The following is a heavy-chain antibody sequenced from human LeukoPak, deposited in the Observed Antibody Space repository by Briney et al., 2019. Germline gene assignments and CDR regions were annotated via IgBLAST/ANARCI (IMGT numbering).Heavy chain of an antibody. D-gene: IGHD3-22*01. Sequence: SETLSLTCTVSGGSISSGSYYWSWIRQPAGKGLEWIGRIYTSGSTNYNPSLKSRVTMSMDTSKNQFSLKLSSVTAADTAVYYCARDAYDSSGFYYVRDFYFDYWGQGTLVTVSS. CDR2: IYTSGST. J-gene: IGHJ4*02. V-gene: IGHV4-61*02. CDR1: GGSISSGSYY. CDR3: ARDAYDSSGFYYVRDFYFDY.